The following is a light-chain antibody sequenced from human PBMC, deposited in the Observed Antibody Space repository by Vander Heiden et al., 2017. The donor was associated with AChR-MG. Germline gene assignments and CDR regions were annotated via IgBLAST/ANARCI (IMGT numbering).Light chain of an antibody. J-gene: IGKJ2*01. CDR2: GAS. CDR3: LQRSSWQVMHT. V-gene: IGKV3D-11*02. Sequence: EIVLTHSPATLSLSPGVRATLSCRARQSVGRSLAWYQHKPGQAPRLLIFGASNRATGIPGRFSGTGSGTDFTLTISSLEPEDFAVYYCLQRSSWQVMHTFGQGTRLEI. CDR1: QSVGRS.